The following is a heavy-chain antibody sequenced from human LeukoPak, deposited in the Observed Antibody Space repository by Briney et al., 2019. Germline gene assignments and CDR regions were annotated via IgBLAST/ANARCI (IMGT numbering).Heavy chain of an antibody. J-gene: IGHJ6*03. CDR2: IYYSGST. CDR3: ARDQRDSNYYYYYMDV. V-gene: IGHV4-39*07. Sequence: SETLSLTCTVSGGSISSSSYYWGWIRQPPGKGLEWIGSIYYSGSTYYNPSLKSRVTIPVDTSKNQFSLKLSSVTAADTAVYYCARDQRDSNYYYYYMDVWGKGTTVTVSS. D-gene: IGHD6-25*01. CDR1: GGSISSSSYY.